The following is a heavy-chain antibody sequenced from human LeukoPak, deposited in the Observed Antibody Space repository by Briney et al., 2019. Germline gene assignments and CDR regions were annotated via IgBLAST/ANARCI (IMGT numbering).Heavy chain of an antibody. V-gene: IGHV3-7*01. Sequence: PGGSLRLSCAASGFSFSTYWMRWARQTPGKGLEWVANIKGDGSEMNYVDSVKGRFTISRDNAKNSLSLQMNSLTADDTGVYYCAREGLPYSGDHWGQGTLVTVSS. CDR3: AREGLPYSGDH. CDR2: IKGDGSEM. CDR1: GFSFSTYW. D-gene: IGHD4-11*01. J-gene: IGHJ4*02.